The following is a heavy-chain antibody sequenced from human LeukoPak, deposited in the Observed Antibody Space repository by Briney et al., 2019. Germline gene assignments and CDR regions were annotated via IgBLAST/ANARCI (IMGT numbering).Heavy chain of an antibody. V-gene: IGHV3-33*01. D-gene: IGHD1-1*01. CDR2: IWNDGSKK. J-gene: IGHJ4*02. Sequence: GGSLRLSCVASGYSFSNNGMHWVRQAPGKGLGWVAVIWNDGSKKYYADSVKGRFTISSDSSKNTLYLQLNSLRVEDTAVYYCARGGLEPVDNWGQGTLVTVSS. CDR1: GYSFSNNG. CDR3: ARGGLEPVDN.